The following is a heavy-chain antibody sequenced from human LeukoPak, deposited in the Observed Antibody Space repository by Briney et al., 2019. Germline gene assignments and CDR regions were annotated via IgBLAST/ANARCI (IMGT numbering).Heavy chain of an antibody. CDR1: GFTFSTYA. Sequence: GGSLRLSCAASGFTFSTYAMSWVRQAPGKGLEWVSAISYSGTTTYYADSVKGRFTMSRDNSKNTLYLQMNSLTVDDTAVYYCAKGPWLVPNAGHFQHWGQGTLVTVSS. CDR3: AKGPWLVPNAGHFQH. J-gene: IGHJ1*01. CDR2: ISYSGTTT. D-gene: IGHD6-19*01. V-gene: IGHV3-23*01.